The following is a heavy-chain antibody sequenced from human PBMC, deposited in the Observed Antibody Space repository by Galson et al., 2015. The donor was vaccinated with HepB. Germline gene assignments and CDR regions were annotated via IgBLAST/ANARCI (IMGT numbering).Heavy chain of an antibody. CDR2: IFYGDTS. V-gene: IGHV4-30-4*01. D-gene: IGHD3-10*01. CDR3: ARGEGRYYGSGSYLPF. Sequence: TLSLTCTVSGGSIHSGDYYWSRIRQPPGKGLEWVGYIFYGDTSYYNPSLKSRLTISLDTLKNEFSLKLTSVTAADTAVYYCARGEGRYYGSGSYLPFWGQGTLITVSS. J-gene: IGHJ4*01. CDR1: GGSIHSGDYY.